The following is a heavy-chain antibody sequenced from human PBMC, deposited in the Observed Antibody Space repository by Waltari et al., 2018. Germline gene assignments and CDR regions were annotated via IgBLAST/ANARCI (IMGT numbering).Heavy chain of an antibody. Sequence: VYLLGSGGGLVQSGGFLRLYCGGSGFEYSSYDICWVRQAPGKGLEWVSGIDNSGDTTYYAGSVKGRFTISRDDSRNTVYLHMTTLRVDDTAVYYCAKDSGYSMIRGRENSWGQGTLVIVSS. CDR1: GFEYSSYD. CDR2: IDNSGDTT. J-gene: IGHJ4*02. D-gene: IGHD3-10*01. V-gene: IGHV3-23*05. CDR3: AKDSGYSMIRGRENS.